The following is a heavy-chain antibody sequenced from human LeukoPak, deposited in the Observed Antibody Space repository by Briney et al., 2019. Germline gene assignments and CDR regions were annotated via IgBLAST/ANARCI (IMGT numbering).Heavy chain of an antibody. CDR2: ISWNSGTI. CDR3: AKEGLAVAGTIGY. J-gene: IGHJ4*02. CDR1: GFTFSSYA. Sequence: GGSLRLSCAASGFTFSSYAMSWVRQAPGKGLEWVSAISWNSGTIGYADSVKGRFTISRDNAKNSLYLQMNSLRAEDTALYYCAKEGLAVAGTIGYWGQGTLVTVSS. V-gene: IGHV3-9*01. D-gene: IGHD6-19*01.